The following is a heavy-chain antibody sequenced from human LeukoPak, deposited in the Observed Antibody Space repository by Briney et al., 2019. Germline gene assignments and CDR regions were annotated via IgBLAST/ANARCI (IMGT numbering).Heavy chain of an antibody. D-gene: IGHD2-8*01. CDR2: INSDGSSE. CDR1: GFTFSNYW. V-gene: IGHV3-74*01. CDR3: GVPCI. Sequence: PGGSLRLSCVASGFTFSNYWMHWVRQGPGKGLEWVSNINSDGSSENYVESVKGRFTISRDNTKKSLYVQRKRMTVDDTAVYYCGVPCIRGPGTLVTVSS. J-gene: IGHJ1*01.